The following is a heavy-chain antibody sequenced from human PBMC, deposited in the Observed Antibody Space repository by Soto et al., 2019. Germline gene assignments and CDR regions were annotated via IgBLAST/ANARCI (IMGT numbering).Heavy chain of an antibody. CDR1: GGTVSSYT. D-gene: IGHD6-13*01. CDR3: ARDQGIAAAGIRGDAFDI. Sequence: SVKVSCTASGGTVSSYTIRWVRQAPGQGLEWMGRIIPILGIANYAQKFQGRVTITADKSTSTAYMELSSLRSEDTAVYYCARDQGIAAAGIRGDAFDIWGQGTMVTVS. J-gene: IGHJ3*02. CDR2: IIPILGIA. V-gene: IGHV1-69*04.